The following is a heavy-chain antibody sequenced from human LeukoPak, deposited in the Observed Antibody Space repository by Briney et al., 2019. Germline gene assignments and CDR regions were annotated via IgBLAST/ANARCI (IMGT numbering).Heavy chain of an antibody. Sequence: GGSLRLSCAASGFSFSTSMMSWVRRVPGQGLEWVSTILQDAETTYYADSVRGRFTISGDNFKDTLFLQMSSLRAEDTAIYYCTKRDGQSFDYWGQGALVTVSS. CDR2: ILQDAETT. CDR1: GFSFSTSM. D-gene: IGHD5-24*01. J-gene: IGHJ4*02. V-gene: IGHV3-23*01. CDR3: TKRDGQSFDY.